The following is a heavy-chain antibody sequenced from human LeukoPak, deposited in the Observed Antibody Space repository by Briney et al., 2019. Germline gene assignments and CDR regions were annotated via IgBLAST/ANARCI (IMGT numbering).Heavy chain of an antibody. CDR3: VRDGSFDI. D-gene: IGHD3-10*01. Sequence: ASVKVSCKASGYTSTGYYMHWVRQAPGQGPEWMGWISPNSGGTNYAQKFQDRVSMTRDTSINTAYMELSRLRSDDTAVYYCVRDGSFDIWGQGTMVTVSS. CDR2: ISPNSGGT. V-gene: IGHV1-2*02. J-gene: IGHJ3*02. CDR1: GYTSTGYY.